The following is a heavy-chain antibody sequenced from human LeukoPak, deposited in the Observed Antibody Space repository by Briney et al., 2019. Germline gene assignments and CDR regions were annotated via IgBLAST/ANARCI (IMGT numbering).Heavy chain of an antibody. J-gene: IGHJ5*02. V-gene: IGHV5-51*01. CDR2: IYPGDSDT. D-gene: IGHD6-6*01. Sequence: GXGLEWMGXIYPGDSDTIYSPSFQGQVTISADRSISTAYLQWSGLKASDTAMYYCARLYSTSSNRWFDPWGQGTLVTVSS. CDR3: ARLYSTSSNRWFDP.